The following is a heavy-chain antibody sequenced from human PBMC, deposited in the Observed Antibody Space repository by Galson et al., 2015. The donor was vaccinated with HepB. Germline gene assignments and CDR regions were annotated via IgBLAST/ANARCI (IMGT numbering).Heavy chain of an antibody. Sequence: SLRLSCAASGFTFSSHWMSWVRQAPGKGLEWVATINQGGSEKYSVDSVKGRFTISRDNAQNSLYLQMDILRADDTAVYYCARDHVVPGLLWDNWGQGMLVTVSS. J-gene: IGHJ4*02. V-gene: IGHV3-7*01. CDR1: GFTFSSHW. CDR3: ARDHVVPGLLWDN. CDR2: INQGGSEK. D-gene: IGHD6-19*01.